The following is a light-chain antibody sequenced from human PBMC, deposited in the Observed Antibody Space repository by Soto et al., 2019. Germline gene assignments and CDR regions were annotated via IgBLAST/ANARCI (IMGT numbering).Light chain of an antibody. CDR1: QSVRSD. Sequence: ERVMTQSPATLSVSPGERVTLSCRASQSVRSDLAWYQQKPGQAPRLLISGASTRAAGIPARFSGSGSGTEFTLTINSLQSEDFAVYFCQQYNDWPRTFGQGTKV. V-gene: IGKV3-15*01. CDR2: GAS. J-gene: IGKJ1*01. CDR3: QQYNDWPRT.